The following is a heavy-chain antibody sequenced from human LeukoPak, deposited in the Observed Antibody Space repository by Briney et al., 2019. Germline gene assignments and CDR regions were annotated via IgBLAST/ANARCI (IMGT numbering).Heavy chain of an antibody. Sequence: SETLSLTCTVSGGSISGYYWSWIRQPPEKGLEWIGYVHYSGSTNYNPSLKSRVIISVDTSKNQFSLKLSSVTAADTAAYYCATYYSDSSAYVHYLDSWGQGTLVTVSS. CDR1: GGSISGYY. CDR2: VHYSGST. V-gene: IGHV4-59*03. CDR3: ATYYSDSSAYVHYLDS. J-gene: IGHJ4*02. D-gene: IGHD3-22*01.